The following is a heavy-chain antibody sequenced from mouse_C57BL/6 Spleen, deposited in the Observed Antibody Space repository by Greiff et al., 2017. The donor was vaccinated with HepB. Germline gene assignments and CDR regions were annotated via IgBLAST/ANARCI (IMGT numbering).Heavy chain of an antibody. D-gene: IGHD3-2*02. V-gene: IGHV1-82*01. CDR2: IYPGDGDT. CDR3: ARDKGAQGTRFAY. CDR1: GYAFSSSW. J-gene: IGHJ3*01. Sequence: QVQLKESGPELVKPGASVKISCKASGYAFSSSWMNWVKQRPGKGLEWIGRIYPGDGDTNYNGKFKGKATLTADKSSSTAYMQLSSLTSEDSAVYFCARDKGAQGTRFAYWGQGTLVTVSA.